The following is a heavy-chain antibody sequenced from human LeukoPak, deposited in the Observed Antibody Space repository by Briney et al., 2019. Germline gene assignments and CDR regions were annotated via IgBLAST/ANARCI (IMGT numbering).Heavy chain of an antibody. V-gene: IGHV4-59*08. CDR1: GGSISSYY. J-gene: IGHJ3*02. CDR2: IYYSGST. CDR3: VSPGADGAFDI. D-gene: IGHD1-1*01. Sequence: SETLSLTCTVSGGSISSYYWSWIRQPPGKGLERIGYIYYSGSTNYNPSLKSRVTISVDTSKNQFSLKLSSVTAADTAVYYCVSPGADGAFDIWGQGTMVTVSS.